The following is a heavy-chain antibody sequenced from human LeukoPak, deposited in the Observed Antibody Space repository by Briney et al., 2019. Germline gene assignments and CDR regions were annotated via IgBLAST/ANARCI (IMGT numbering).Heavy chain of an antibody. V-gene: IGHV1-18*01. Sequence: ASVKVSCKASGYTFTSYGISWVRQAPGQGLEWMGWISAYNGNTNYAQKLQGRVTMTTDTSTSTAYMELRSLRSDDTAVYYCARVPYGDYVFGWFDPWGQGTLVTVSS. D-gene: IGHD4-17*01. J-gene: IGHJ5*02. CDR2: ISAYNGNT. CDR3: ARVPYGDYVFGWFDP. CDR1: GYTFTSYG.